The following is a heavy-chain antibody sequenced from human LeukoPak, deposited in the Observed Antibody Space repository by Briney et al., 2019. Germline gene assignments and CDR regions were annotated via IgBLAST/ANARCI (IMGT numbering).Heavy chain of an antibody. J-gene: IGHJ4*02. CDR2: ISGSGGST. D-gene: IGHD2-2*01. CDR3: AKSPGQLHPFFDY. V-gene: IGHV3-23*01. CDR1: GFTFSSYG. Sequence: GGTLRLSCAASGFTFSSYGMSWVRQAPGKGLEWVSAISGSGGSTYYADSVKGRFTISRDNSKNTLYLQMNSLRAEDTAVYYCAKSPGQLHPFFDYWGQGTLVTVSS.